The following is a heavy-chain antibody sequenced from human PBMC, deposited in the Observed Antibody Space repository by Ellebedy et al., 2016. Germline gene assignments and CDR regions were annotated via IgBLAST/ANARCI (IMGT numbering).Heavy chain of an antibody. CDR2: INYSGST. J-gene: IGHJ6*02. D-gene: IGHD6-19*01. CDR3: ASSIAVAGLQYYYYYGMDV. CDR1: GGSFSSDY. V-gene: IGHV4-59*01. Sequence: SETLSLXXTVSGGSFSSDYWSWIRQTPGKGLEWIGYINYSGSTNYNPSLKSRVSISVDTSKNQFSLKLRSVTAADTAVYYCASSIAVAGLQYYYYYGMDVWGQGTTVTVSS.